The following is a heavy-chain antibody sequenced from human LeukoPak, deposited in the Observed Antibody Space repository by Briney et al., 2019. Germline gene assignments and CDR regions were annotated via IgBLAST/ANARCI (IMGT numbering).Heavy chain of an antibody. D-gene: IGHD2-15*01. CDR2: ISNNGGYT. CDR1: GFTFSSFA. CDR3: AKQLGYCSDGSCYFPY. V-gene: IGHV3-23*01. Sequence: HLGGPLRLSCAASGFTFSSFAMSWVRRAPGKGLGWVSAISNNGGYTYYADSVQGRFTISRDNSKSTLCLQMNSLRAEDTAVYYCAKQLGYCSDGSCYFPYWGQGTLVTVSS. J-gene: IGHJ4*02.